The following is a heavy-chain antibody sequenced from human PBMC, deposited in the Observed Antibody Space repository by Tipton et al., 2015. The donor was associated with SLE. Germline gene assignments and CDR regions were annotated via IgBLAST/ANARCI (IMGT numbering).Heavy chain of an antibody. D-gene: IGHD1-7*01. J-gene: IGHJ4*02. CDR1: GFSVSSNY. CDR3: AGASWNYGFFDY. CDR2: VFNAGAT. V-gene: IGHV3-53*01. Sequence: SLRLSCAASGFSVSSNYVSWIRQAPGKGLEWGSVVFNAGATYYADSVKGRFTMSRDNSMNTLSLQMNSLRAEDTAVYYCAGASWNYGFFDYWGQGTLVTVSS.